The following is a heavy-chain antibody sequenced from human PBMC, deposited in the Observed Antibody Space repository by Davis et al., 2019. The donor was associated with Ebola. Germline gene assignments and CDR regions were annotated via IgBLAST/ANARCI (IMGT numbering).Heavy chain of an antibody. Sequence: GSLRLSCAASGFTLSDYYMSWIRQAPGKGLEWVSYISSSSRYTNYADSVKGRFTISRDNAKNSLYLQMNSVRAEDTAVYYCARETATIFLDYLGQGTLVNVSS. V-gene: IGHV3-11*06. CDR3: ARETATIFLDY. CDR2: ISSSSRYT. D-gene: IGHD1-7*01. CDR1: GFTLSDYY. J-gene: IGHJ4*02.